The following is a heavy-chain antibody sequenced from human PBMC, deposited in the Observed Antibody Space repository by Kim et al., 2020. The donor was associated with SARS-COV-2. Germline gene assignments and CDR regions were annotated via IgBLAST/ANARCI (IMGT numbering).Heavy chain of an antibody. V-gene: IGHV1-18*01. J-gene: IGHJ4*02. CDR2: ISAYNGNT. Sequence: ASVKVSCKASGYTFTTYGINWVRQAPGQGLEWMGWISAYNGNTNYAQKLQGRVTMTTDTSTTTAYMELRSLRSDDTAVYYCARDHRTDLIAAADTRFDYWGRGTLVTVSS. CDR3: ARDHRTDLIAAADTRFDY. D-gene: IGHD6-13*01. CDR1: GYTFTTYG.